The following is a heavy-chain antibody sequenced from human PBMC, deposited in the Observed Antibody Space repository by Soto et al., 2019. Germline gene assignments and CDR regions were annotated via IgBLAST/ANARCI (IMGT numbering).Heavy chain of an antibody. CDR3: ATTDQGYCSSTSCYTFDY. CDR1: GGSISSGGYC. D-gene: IGHD2-2*02. J-gene: IGHJ4*02. V-gene: IGHV4-31*03. Sequence: SETLSLTCTVSGGSISSGGYCWSWIRQHPGKGLEWIGYIYYSGSTYYNPSLKSRVTISVDTSKNQFSLKLSSVTAADTAVYYCATTDQGYCSSTSCYTFDYWGQGTLVTVSS. CDR2: IYYSGST.